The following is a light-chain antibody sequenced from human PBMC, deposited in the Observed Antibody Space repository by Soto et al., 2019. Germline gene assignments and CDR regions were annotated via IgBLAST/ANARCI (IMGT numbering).Light chain of an antibody. CDR2: WAS. J-gene: IGKJ2*01. CDR1: QSVLYSSNNKNY. V-gene: IGKV4-1*01. Sequence: DIVMTQSPDSLAVSLGERATINCKSSQSVLYSSNNKNYLAWYQQRPGQPPKLLIYWASTRESGVPDRFSGSVSGTDFTLTITSLWAEDVAVYYCQQYVSTPPTFGQGTKLEIK. CDR3: QQYVSTPPT.